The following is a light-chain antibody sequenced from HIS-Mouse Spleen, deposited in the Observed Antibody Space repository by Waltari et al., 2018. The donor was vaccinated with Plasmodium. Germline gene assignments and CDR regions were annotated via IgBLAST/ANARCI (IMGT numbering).Light chain of an antibody. J-gene: IGLJ2*01. Sequence: QSALTQPRSVSGSPGQSVTISCTGPSSDVGGYTYVSWYQPHPGKAPKLMIYDVSKRPAGVPDRFPGSKSGNTASLTIAGLQAEDEADYYCCSYAGSYTWVFGGGTKLTVL. V-gene: IGLV2-11*01. CDR3: CSYAGSYTWV. CDR1: SSDVGGYTY. CDR2: DVS.